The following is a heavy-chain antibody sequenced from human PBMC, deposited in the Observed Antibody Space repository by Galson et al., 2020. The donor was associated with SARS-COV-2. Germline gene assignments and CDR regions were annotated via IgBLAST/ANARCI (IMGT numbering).Heavy chain of an antibody. CDR2: ISSTSSHT. CDR3: ARVERGYKFGYAYYYNGMDV. D-gene: IGHD5-12*01. V-gene: IGHV3-11*06. CDR1: GFSFTDSY. Sequence: SCAASGFSFTDSYMTWIRQAPGKGLEWVSYISSTSSHTSYADSVKGRFTISRDNAKNSLYLQMHSLTVEDTAVYYCARVERGYKFGYAYYYNGMDVWGQGTTVTVAS. J-gene: IGHJ6*02.